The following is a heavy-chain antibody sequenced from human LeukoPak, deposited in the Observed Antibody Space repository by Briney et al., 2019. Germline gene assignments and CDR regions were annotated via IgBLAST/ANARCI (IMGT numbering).Heavy chain of an antibody. V-gene: IGHV3-48*03. CDR3: ARRGHFDWLPSFDY. CDR2: ISITTDTI. D-gene: IGHD3-9*01. Sequence: GGSLRLSCAASGFTFSSYEMNWVRQAPGKGLEWVSYISITTDTIYYADSVKGRFTISRDNAKNSLYLQMNSLRAEDTAVYYCARRGHFDWLPSFDYWGQGTLVTVSS. J-gene: IGHJ4*02. CDR1: GFTFSSYE.